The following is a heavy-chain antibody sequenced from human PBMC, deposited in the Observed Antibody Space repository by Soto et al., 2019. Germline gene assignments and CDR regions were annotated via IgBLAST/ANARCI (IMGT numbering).Heavy chain of an antibody. CDR1: GFTFSIYW. CDR2: IKQDGSEK. CDR3: ARDQIPLANPGY. Sequence: GGSLRLSCAASGFTFSIYWMRWVRQAPGKGLEWVANIKQDGSEKYYVDSVKGRFTISRDNAKNSLYLQMNSLRAEDTAVYYCARDQIPLANPGYWGQGTLVTVSS. J-gene: IGHJ4*02. V-gene: IGHV3-7*03. D-gene: IGHD1-26*01.